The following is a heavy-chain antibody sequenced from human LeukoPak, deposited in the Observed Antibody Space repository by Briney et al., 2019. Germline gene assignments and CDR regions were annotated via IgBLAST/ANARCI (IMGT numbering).Heavy chain of an antibody. CDR2: IYYSGST. J-gene: IGHJ6*03. CDR3: ARPSRSYYDFWSGLKPPYCMDV. V-gene: IGHV4-39*01. CDR1: GGSISSSSYY. D-gene: IGHD3-3*01. Sequence: SETLSLTCTVSGGSISSSSYYWGWIRQPPGKGLEWIGSIYYSGSTYYNPSLKSRVTISVDTSKNQFSLKLSSVTAADTAVYYCARPSRSYYDFWSGLKPPYCMDVWGKGTMVTVSS.